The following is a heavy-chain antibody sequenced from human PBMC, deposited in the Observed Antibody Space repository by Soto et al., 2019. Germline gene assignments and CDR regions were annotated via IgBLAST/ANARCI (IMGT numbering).Heavy chain of an antibody. V-gene: IGHV1-69*13. CDR3: ARKKVSDIVVVPAGGFYGMDV. CDR1: GGTFSSYA. CDR2: IIPIFGTA. Sequence: GASVKVSCKASGGTFSSYAISWLRQAPGQGLEWMGGIIPIFGTANYAQKFQGRVTITADESTSTAYMELSSLRSEDTAVYYCARKKVSDIVVVPAGGFYGMDVWGQGTTVTVSS. J-gene: IGHJ6*02. D-gene: IGHD2-2*01.